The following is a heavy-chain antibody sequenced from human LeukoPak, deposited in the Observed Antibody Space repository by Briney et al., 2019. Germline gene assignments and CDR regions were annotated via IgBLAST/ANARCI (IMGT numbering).Heavy chain of an antibody. V-gene: IGHV3-7*01. Sequence: GRSLRLSCAASGFTFTNYFIGWVRQAPGKGLEWVANVNQSGDGKVYVDSVKGRFTISRDNAKNSVYLQMNSLRVEDTAVYYCARELWPGDYWGQGTLVTVSS. CDR2: VNQSGDGK. D-gene: IGHD3-16*01. CDR3: ARELWPGDY. CDR1: GFTFTNYF. J-gene: IGHJ4*02.